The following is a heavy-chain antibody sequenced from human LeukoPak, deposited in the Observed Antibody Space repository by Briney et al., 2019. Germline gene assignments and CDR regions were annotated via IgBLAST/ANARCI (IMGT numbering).Heavy chain of an antibody. Sequence: GASVKVSCKASGYTFTSYDINWVRQATGQGLGWMGWMNPNSGNTGYAQKFQGRVTMTRNTSISTAYMELSSLRSEDTAVYCCVIGSGWINFDYWGQGTLVTVSS. CDR3: VIGSGWINFDY. D-gene: IGHD6-19*01. J-gene: IGHJ4*02. CDR1: GYTFTSYD. CDR2: MNPNSGNT. V-gene: IGHV1-8*01.